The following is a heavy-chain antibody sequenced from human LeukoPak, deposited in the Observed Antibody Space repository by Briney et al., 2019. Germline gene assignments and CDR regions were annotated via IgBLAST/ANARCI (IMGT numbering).Heavy chain of an antibody. CDR2: IVVGSGNT. J-gene: IGHJ4*02. CDR3: AADLGYDSSGYQFDY. D-gene: IGHD3-22*01. Sequence: SVKVSCKASGFTFTSSAMQWVRQARGQRLEWIGWIVVGSGNTNYAQKFQERVTITRDMSTSTAYMELCSLRSEDTAVYYCAADLGYDSSGYQFDYWGQGTLVTVSS. V-gene: IGHV1-58*02. CDR1: GFTFTSSA.